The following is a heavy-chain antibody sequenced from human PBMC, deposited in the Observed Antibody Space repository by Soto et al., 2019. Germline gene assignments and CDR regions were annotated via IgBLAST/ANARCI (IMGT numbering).Heavy chain of an antibody. CDR2: IYVTGAV. V-gene: IGHV4-31*03. CDR1: GAALNSGNYY. Sequence: SETLSLTCSVSGAALNSGNYYWSWIRQVPVNGLEWIGHIYVTGAVDYNPSLRDRITISQDTSERQFSLNLMLVTAADTAVYYCARLRIAKNNYKSFDPPCTGTLVTVSS. CDR3: ARLRIAKNNYKSFDP. J-gene: IGHJ5*02. D-gene: IGHD2-21*01.